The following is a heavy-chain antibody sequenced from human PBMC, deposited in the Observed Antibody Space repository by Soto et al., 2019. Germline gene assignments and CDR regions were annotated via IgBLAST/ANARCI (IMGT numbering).Heavy chain of an antibody. D-gene: IGHD3-16*01. CDR2: IYYSGST. Sequence: SETLSLTCTVSGGSISSGGYYWSWIRQHPGKGLEWIGYIYYSGSTYYNPSLKSRVTISVDTSKNQFSLKLSSVTAADTAVYYCARGENFGVYGMDVWGQGTTVTVSS. CDR3: ARGENFGVYGMDV. J-gene: IGHJ6*02. V-gene: IGHV4-31*03. CDR1: GGSISSGGYY.